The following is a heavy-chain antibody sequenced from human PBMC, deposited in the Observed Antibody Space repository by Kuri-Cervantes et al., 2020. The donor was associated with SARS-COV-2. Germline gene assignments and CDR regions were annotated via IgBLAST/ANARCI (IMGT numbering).Heavy chain of an antibody. V-gene: IGHV1-46*01. CDR3: ARDRGYDFWSGYYPYWYFDL. CDR1: GYTFTSYY. J-gene: IGHJ2*01. Sequence: ASVKVSCKASGYTFTSYYMHWVRQAPGQGLEWMGIINPSGGSTSYAQKFQGRVTMTRDTSTSTVYMELSRLRSDDTAVYYCARDRGYDFWSGYYPYWYFDLWGRGTLVTVSS. CDR2: INPSGGST. D-gene: IGHD3-3*01.